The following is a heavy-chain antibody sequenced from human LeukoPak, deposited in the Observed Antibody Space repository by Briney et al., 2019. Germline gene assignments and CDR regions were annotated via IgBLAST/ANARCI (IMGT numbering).Heavy chain of an antibody. CDR3: ARVDYFGSFDY. J-gene: IGHJ4*02. CDR1: GFTFSSYG. V-gene: IGHV3-30*03. Sequence: GRSLRLSCAASGFTFSSYGMHWVRQAPGKGLEWVAVISYDGSNKYYADSVKGRFTISRDNSKISLYLQMNSLRAEDTAVYYRARVDYFGSFDYWGQGTLVTVSS. D-gene: IGHD2/OR15-2a*01. CDR2: ISYDGSNK.